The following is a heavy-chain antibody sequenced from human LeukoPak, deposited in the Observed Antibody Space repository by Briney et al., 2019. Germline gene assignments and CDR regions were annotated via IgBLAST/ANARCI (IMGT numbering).Heavy chain of an antibody. J-gene: IGHJ3*02. V-gene: IGHV3-23*01. D-gene: IGHD1-14*01. CDR3: AKDNHPHACDT. CDR2: ISGSGGST. CDR1: GFTFSSYS. Sequence: PGGSLRLSCAAPGFTFSSYSMSWVRQAPGKGLEWDSVISGSGGSTYYTDSVKGRFTISRDNSKNTLYLQMNSLRAEDTAVYYCAKDNHPHACDTWGQGTMVTVSS.